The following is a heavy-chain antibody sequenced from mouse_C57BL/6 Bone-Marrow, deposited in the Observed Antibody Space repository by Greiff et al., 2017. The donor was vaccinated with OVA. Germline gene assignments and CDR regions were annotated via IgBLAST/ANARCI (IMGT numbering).Heavy chain of an antibody. Sequence: EVKLEESGGGLVQPGGSLKLSCAASGFTFSDYYMYWVRQTPEKRLEWVAYISNGGGSTYYPDTVKGRFTISRDNAKNTLYLQMSRLKSEDTAMYYCATGTGFAYWGQGTLVTVSA. CDR2: ISNGGGST. J-gene: IGHJ3*01. CDR1: GFTFSDYY. D-gene: IGHD3-3*01. V-gene: IGHV5-12*01. CDR3: ATGTGFAY.